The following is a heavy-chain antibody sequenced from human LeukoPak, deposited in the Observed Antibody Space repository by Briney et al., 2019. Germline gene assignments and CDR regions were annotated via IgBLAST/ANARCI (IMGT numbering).Heavy chain of an antibody. D-gene: IGHD4-23*01. V-gene: IGHV4-39*07. CDR2: VYYSGST. CDR3: ARNHGGWFDS. CDR1: GGSISSSGYY. J-gene: IGHJ5*01. Sequence: PSETLSLTCTVSGGSISSSGYYWGWIRQPPGKGLEWIGSVYYSGSTFDNPSLKSRVTISLDKSKNQFSLKLSSVTAADTAVYYCARNHGGWFDSWGQGTLVTVSS.